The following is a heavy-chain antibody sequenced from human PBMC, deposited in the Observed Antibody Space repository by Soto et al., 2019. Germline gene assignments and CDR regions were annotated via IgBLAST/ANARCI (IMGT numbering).Heavy chain of an antibody. V-gene: IGHV3-53*01. CDR1: GFTVSSNY. CDR2: IYSGGST. J-gene: IGHJ5*02. D-gene: IGHD3-3*01. Sequence: PGGSLRLSCAASGFTVSSNYMSWARQAPGKGLEWVSVIYSGGSTYYADSVKGRFTISRDNSKNTLYLQMNSLRAEDTAVYYCARVQYYDFWSGSPSWFDPWGQGTLVTVSS. CDR3: ARVQYYDFWSGSPSWFDP.